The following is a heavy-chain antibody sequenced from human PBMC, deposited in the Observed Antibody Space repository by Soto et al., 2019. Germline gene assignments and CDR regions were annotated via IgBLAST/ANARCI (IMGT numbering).Heavy chain of an antibody. V-gene: IGHV1-18*01. CDR3: GRDGDQWDQRYLDY. CDR1: GNFCSKYG. Sequence: QGQLVQSGAEVKKPGASVKVSCKTPGNFCSKYGISWVRQAPGQGLEWMGWINGNTGSTNYAQKFRGRVTMTTDTSTCMVYMELSSLTSDDTAIYYCGRDGDQWDQRYLDYWGQGTLVSV. D-gene: IGHD1-26*01. CDR2: INGNTGST. J-gene: IGHJ4*02.